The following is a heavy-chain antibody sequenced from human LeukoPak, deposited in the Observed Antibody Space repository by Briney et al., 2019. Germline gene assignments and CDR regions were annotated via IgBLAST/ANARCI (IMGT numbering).Heavy chain of an antibody. V-gene: IGHV4-34*01. Sequence: SETLSLTCAVYGGSFSGYYWSWIRQPPGKGLEWIREINHSGSTNYNPSLKSRVTISVDTSKNQFSLKLSSVTAADTAVYYCARGAVAATHFGYWGQGTLVTVSS. CDR3: ARGAVAATHFGY. J-gene: IGHJ4*02. D-gene: IGHD2-15*01. CDR1: GGSFSGYY. CDR2: INHSGST.